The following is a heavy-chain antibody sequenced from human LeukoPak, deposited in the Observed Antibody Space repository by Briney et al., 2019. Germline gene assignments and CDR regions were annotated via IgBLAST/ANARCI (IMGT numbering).Heavy chain of an antibody. CDR2: INHSGST. CDR3: ARGGARPRYSSGWYHAFDI. CDR1: GGSFSGYY. Sequence: SETPSLTCAVYGGSFSGYYWSWIRQPPGKGLEWIGEINHSGSTNYNPSLKSRVTISVDTSKNQFSLKLSSVTAADTAVYYCARGGARPRYSSGWYHAFDIWGQGTMVTVSS. V-gene: IGHV4-34*01. D-gene: IGHD6-19*01. J-gene: IGHJ3*02.